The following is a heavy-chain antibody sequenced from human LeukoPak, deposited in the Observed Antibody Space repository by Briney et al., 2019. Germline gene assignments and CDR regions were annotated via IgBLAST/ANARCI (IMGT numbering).Heavy chain of an antibody. CDR3: TRLSRNYYYYMDV. CDR1: GFTFSGSA. Sequence: GGSLRLSCAASGFTFSGSAMHWVRQASGKELEWVGRIRSKANSYATAYAASVKGRFTISRDDSKNTAYLQMNSLKTEDTAVYYCTRLSRNYYYYMDVWGKGTTVTVSS. CDR2: IRSKANSYAT. J-gene: IGHJ6*03. V-gene: IGHV3-73*01.